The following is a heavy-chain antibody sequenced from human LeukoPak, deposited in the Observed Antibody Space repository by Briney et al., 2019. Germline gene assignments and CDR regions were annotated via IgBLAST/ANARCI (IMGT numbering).Heavy chain of an antibody. CDR1: GGSISNYY. V-gene: IGHV4-4*07. CDR2: VYTSGST. CDR3: ARHLGYCNSDSCYIGMY. J-gene: IGHJ4*02. Sequence: PSETLSLTCTVSGGSISNYYWSWIRQPAGKGLEWIGRVYTSGSTNYNPSLKSRVTMSLDTSKNQFSLKLSSVTAADTAMYYCARHLGYCNSDSCYIGMYWGQGTLVTVSS. D-gene: IGHD2-2*02.